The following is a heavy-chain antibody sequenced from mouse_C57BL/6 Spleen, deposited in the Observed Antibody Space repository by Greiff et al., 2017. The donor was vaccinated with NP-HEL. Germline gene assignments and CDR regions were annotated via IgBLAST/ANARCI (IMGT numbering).Heavy chain of an antibody. J-gene: IGHJ3*01. CDR3: ARDRSNPFAY. D-gene: IGHD2-5*01. CDR1: GFTFSSYA. Sequence: EVMLVESGGGLVKPGGSLKLSCAASGFTFSSYAMSWVRQTPEKRLEWVATISDGGSYTYYPDNVKGRFTISRDNAKNNLYLQMSHLKSEDTAMYYCARDRSNPFAYWGQGTLVTVSA. V-gene: IGHV5-4*01. CDR2: ISDGGSYT.